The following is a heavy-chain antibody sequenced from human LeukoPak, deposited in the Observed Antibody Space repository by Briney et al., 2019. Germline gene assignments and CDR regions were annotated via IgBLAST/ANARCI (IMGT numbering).Heavy chain of an antibody. CDR1: GFTFRGYP. D-gene: IGHD3-10*01. Sequence: PGGALRLSCAASGFTFRGYPMHWVREAPGKGLEWVAVVSYDGSIKSYADSVKGRFTISRDNPRNTLYLQMNSLRGEDTAIYYCAAWRGYDSGSFSGPLDYWGQGTLVLVSS. V-gene: IGHV3-30-3*01. J-gene: IGHJ4*02. CDR2: VSYDGSIK. CDR3: AAWRGYDSGSFSGPLDY.